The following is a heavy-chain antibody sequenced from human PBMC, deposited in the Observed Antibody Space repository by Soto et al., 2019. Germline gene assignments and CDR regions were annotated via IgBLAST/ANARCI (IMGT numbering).Heavy chain of an antibody. CDR2: IDWDDDK. Sequence: SGPTLVNPTQTLTLTCTFSGFSLSTSGMCVSWIRQPPGKALEWLALIDWDDDKYYSTSLKTRLTISKDTSKNQVVLTMTNMDPVDTATYYCALMSRTMVRGGRFDYWGQGTLVTGSS. D-gene: IGHD3-10*01. V-gene: IGHV2-70*01. CDR1: GFSLSTSGMC. J-gene: IGHJ4*02. CDR3: ALMSRTMVRGGRFDY.